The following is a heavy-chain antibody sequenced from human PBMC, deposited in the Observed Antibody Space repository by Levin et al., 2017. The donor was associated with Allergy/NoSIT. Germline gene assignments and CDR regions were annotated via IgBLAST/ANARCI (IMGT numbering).Heavy chain of an antibody. CDR2: IYHGGST. Sequence: PSQTLSLPCSVSGGSISSADYAWCWIRQPPGKGLEWIGYIYHGGSTYYNPSLRSRVTISVDKSKNHFSLKVISVTAADTAVYYCARGGIAAAATAHRFDPWGQGTLVTVSS. CDR1: GGSISSADYA. V-gene: IGHV4-30-2*01. CDR3: ARGGIAAAATAHRFDP. J-gene: IGHJ5*02. D-gene: IGHD6-25*01.